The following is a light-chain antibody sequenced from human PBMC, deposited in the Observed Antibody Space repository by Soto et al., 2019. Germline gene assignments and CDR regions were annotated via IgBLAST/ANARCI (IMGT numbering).Light chain of an antibody. CDR2: AAS. J-gene: IGKJ4*01. CDR3: EEYTYGPV. Sequence: DIQLPQSPSSLSASVGDRVTITCRASQGTSNNLAWYQQIPGKVHKLLISAASTLHTGVPTRFSVSGSGTGFTLAIRGLQTEDVATYYCEEYTYGPVFGGGTKVEIK. V-gene: IGKV1-27*01. CDR1: QGTSNN.